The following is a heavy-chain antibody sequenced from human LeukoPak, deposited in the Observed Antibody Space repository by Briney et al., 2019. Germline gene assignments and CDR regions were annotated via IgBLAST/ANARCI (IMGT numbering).Heavy chain of an antibody. Sequence: SETLSLTCAVSGHSISSGYYWGWIRQPPGKGLEWIGSIYHSGSTYYNPSLKSRVAMSVDTSTNQFSLKLTSVTAADTAVYYCAKEGGTGTRFDYWGQGTLVTVSS. D-gene: IGHD1-7*01. J-gene: IGHJ4*02. CDR3: AKEGGTGTRFDY. CDR2: IYHSGST. CDR1: GHSISSGYY. V-gene: IGHV4-38-2*02.